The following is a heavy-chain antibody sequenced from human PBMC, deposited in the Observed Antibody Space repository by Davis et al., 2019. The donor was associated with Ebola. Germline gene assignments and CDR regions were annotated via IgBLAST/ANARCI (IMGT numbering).Heavy chain of an antibody. CDR2: INSDGSST. J-gene: IGHJ6*04. CDR1: GFTFSSYW. V-gene: IGHV3-74*01. D-gene: IGHD3-3*01. CDR3: AKSGLSFGVVKYHYGMDV. Sequence: GESLKISCAASGFTFSSYWMHWVRQAPGKGLVWVSRINSDGSSTSYADSVKGRFTISRDNSKNTLYLQMNSLRAEDTAVYYCAKSGLSFGVVKYHYGMDVWGKGTPVTVSS.